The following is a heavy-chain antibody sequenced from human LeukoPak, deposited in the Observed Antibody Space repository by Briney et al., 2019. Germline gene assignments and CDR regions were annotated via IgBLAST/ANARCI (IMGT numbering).Heavy chain of an antibody. D-gene: IGHD6-13*01. Sequence: SETLSLTCTVSGYSISSGYYWGWIRQPPGKGLEWIGSIYHSGSTYYNPSLKSRVTISVDTSKNQFSLKLSSVTAADTAVYYCARHIYSSSWYLNWFDPWGQGTLVTVSS. CDR2: IYHSGST. CDR1: GYSISSGYY. V-gene: IGHV4-38-2*02. J-gene: IGHJ5*02. CDR3: ARHIYSSSWYLNWFDP.